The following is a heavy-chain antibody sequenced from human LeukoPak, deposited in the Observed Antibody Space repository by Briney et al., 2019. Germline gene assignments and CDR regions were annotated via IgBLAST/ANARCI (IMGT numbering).Heavy chain of an antibody. CDR3: ATATCGGDCYYIDY. V-gene: IGHV4-61*02. Sequence: SETLSLTCTVSGGSISSGSYYWSWIRQPAGKGLEWIGRIYTSGSTNYNPSPKSRVAISVDTSKNQFSLKLSSVTAADTAVYYCATATCGGDCYYIDYWGQGTLVTVSS. CDR1: GGSISSGSYY. D-gene: IGHD2-21*01. CDR2: IYTSGST. J-gene: IGHJ4*02.